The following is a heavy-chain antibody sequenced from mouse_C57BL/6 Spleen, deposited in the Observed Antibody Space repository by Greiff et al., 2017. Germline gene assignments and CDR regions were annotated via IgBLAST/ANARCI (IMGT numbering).Heavy chain of an antibody. D-gene: IGHD1-1*01. J-gene: IGHJ3*01. CDR1: GFSLSTFGMG. Sequence: QVTLKVCGPGILQPSQTLSLTCSFSGFSLSTFGMGVGWIRQPSGKGLEWLAHIWWDDDTYYNPALKSRLTISKDTSQNQLFLKVAKVDTADTSTYYCARAYYYGSREPLFAYWGQGTLVTVSA. CDR3: ARAYYYGSREPLFAY. V-gene: IGHV8-8*01. CDR2: IWWDDDT.